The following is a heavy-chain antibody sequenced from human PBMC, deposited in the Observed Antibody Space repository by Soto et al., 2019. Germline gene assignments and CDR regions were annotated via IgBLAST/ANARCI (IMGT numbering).Heavy chain of an antibody. CDR2: ITGSGGST. D-gene: IGHD4-17*01. J-gene: IGHJ4*02. CDR1: GFTFSTYA. V-gene: IGHV3-23*01. CDR3: AKDRYGDYGGIDY. Sequence: GGSLRLSCAASGFTFSTYAMIWVRQAPGKGLEWVSVITGSGGSTYYADSVKGRFTISRDTSKNALFLQMNSLRAEDTAVYYCAKDRYGDYGGIDYWGQGTMVTVSS.